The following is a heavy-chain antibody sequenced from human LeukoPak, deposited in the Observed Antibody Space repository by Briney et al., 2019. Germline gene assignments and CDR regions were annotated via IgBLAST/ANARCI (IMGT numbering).Heavy chain of an antibody. CDR3: ARGSAGYYYYYMDV. Sequence: PSETLSLTCTVSGGSISSSSYYWGWIRQPPGKGLEWIGSIYYSGSTYYNPPLKSRVTISVDTSKNQFSLKLSSVTAADTAVYYCARGSAGYYYYYMDVWGKGTTVTVSS. J-gene: IGHJ6*03. CDR2: IYYSGST. V-gene: IGHV4-39*01. CDR1: GGSISSSSYY.